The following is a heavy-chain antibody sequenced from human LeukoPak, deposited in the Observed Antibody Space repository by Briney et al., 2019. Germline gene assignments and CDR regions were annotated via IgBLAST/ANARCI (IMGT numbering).Heavy chain of an antibody. D-gene: IGHD3-3*01. J-gene: IGHJ4*02. CDR1: AFTFSNHW. V-gene: IGHV3-74*01. Sequence: PGGSLRLSCAASAFTFSNHWMHWVRQAPGKGLVWVSDISSDGSSTSYADSVKGRFTISRDNAKNTLYLQMNSLRAEDTAVYYCARGRGTYYDFWSGYQIDYWGQGTLVTVSS. CDR2: ISSDGSST. CDR3: ARGRGTYYDFWSGYQIDY.